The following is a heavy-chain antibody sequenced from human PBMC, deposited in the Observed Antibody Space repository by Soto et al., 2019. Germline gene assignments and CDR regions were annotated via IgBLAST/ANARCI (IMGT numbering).Heavy chain of an antibody. D-gene: IGHD4-17*01. CDR3: ASLDYGDYELDAFDI. J-gene: IGHJ3*02. CDR1: GYTFTSYA. CDR2: INAGNGNT. Sequence: ASVKVSCKASGYTFTSYAMHWVRQAPGQRLEWMGWINAGNGNTKYSQKFQGRVTITRDTSAGTAYMELSSLRSEDTAVYYCASLDYGDYELDAFDIWGQGKMVTVSS. V-gene: IGHV1-3*01.